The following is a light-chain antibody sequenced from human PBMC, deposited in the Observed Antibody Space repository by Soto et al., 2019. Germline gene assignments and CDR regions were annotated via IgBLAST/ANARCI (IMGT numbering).Light chain of an antibody. CDR2: DAS. CDR1: QSVSNNY. J-gene: IGKJ1*01. Sequence: EIVLTQSPGTLSLSPGERATLSCRASQSVSNNYLAWYQQKPGQAPRLLIYDASSRATGIPDRFSGGGSGTDFTLTISRLEPEDFAVYYCQQYGSSQTFGQGTKVDIK. V-gene: IGKV3-20*01. CDR3: QQYGSSQT.